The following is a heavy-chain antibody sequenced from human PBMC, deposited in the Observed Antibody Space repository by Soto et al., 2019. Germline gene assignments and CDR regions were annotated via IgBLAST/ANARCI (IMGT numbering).Heavy chain of an antibody. CDR1: GFTFSGSA. D-gene: IGHD3-22*01. CDR3: IRLGYDSSGPTTGDAFDI. V-gene: IGHV3-73*01. CDR2: IRSKANSYAT. J-gene: IGHJ3*02. Sequence: PGGSLRLSCAASGFTFSGSAMHWVRQASGKGLEWVGRIRSKANSYATAYGASVKGRFTISRDDSKNTANLQMNSLKTEDTAVYYCIRLGYDSSGPTTGDAFDIWGQGTMVTVSS.